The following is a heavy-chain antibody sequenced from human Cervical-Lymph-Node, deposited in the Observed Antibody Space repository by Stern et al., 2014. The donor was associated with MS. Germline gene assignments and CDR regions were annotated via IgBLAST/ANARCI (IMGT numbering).Heavy chain of an antibody. CDR3: ATSRPTGFVVVTAPFDY. D-gene: IGHD2-21*02. CDR2: FGPENGKT. J-gene: IGHJ4*02. Sequence: VQLLESGAEVKKPGASVKVSCKVSGYDLIELSMHWVRQAPGKGLEWMGGFGPENGKTIYAQKFQGRVTMTEDTSTDTAYMELRSLRSDDTAEYYCATSRPTGFVVVTAPFDYWGQGTLVTVSS. CDR1: GYDLIELS. V-gene: IGHV1-24*01.